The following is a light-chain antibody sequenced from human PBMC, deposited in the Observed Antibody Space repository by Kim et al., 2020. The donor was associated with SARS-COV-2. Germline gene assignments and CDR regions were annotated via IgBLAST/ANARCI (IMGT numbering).Light chain of an antibody. CDR3: QVWDGRAGG. Sequence: SYELTQPLSVSVALGQTARMTCGGDNIEKRNVHWYQQRPGQAPILVIYRDSKRPSGIPERVSGSNSGNTATLTISRVQAGDEADYYCQVWDGRAGGFGGG. CDR2: RDS. V-gene: IGLV3-9*01. J-gene: IGLJ2*01. CDR1: NIEKRN.